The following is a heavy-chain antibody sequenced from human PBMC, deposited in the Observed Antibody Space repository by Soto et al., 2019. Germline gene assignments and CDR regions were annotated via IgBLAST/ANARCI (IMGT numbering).Heavy chain of an antibody. CDR2: LYDVYVS. D-gene: IGHD1-1*01. Sequence: DVQLVESGGGLMQPGESLRLSCAASGLTVSGKKYVAWVRQAPGKGLEWVSALYDVYVSFYADSVKGRVTTSTDSSKTTVYLQMNGLSPDDTAVYYCATWHEREHAYDVWGQGTTVTVSS. J-gene: IGHJ3*01. V-gene: IGHV3-53*01. CDR1: GLTVSGKKY. CDR3: ATWHEREHAYDV.